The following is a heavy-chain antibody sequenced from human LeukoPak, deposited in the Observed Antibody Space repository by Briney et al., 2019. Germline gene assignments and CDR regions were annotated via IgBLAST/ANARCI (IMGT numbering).Heavy chain of an antibody. CDR2: INAGNGNT. CDR1: GYTFTSYA. J-gene: IGHJ3*02. V-gene: IGHV1-3*01. D-gene: IGHD6-6*01. CDR3: ARGEQLVRAFDI. Sequence: ASVKVSCKASGYTFTSYAMHWVRQAPGQRLEWMGWINAGNGNTKYSQKFKGRVTITRDTSASTAYMELSSLRSEDTAVYYCARGEQLVRAFDIWGQGTMVTVSS.